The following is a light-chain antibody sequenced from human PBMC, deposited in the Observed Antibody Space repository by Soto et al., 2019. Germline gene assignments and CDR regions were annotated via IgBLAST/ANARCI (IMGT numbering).Light chain of an antibody. V-gene: IGKV3-15*01. J-gene: IGKJ1*01. Sequence: EIVMTQSPATLSVSPGEGATLSCRASQSISSKLAWYQQKPGQAPRLLIYGASTRATGVPARFSGSGSGTEFTLTISSLQSEDLAVYYCQHYKDWGWTFGQGTKVEIK. CDR2: GAS. CDR1: QSISSK. CDR3: QHYKDWGWT.